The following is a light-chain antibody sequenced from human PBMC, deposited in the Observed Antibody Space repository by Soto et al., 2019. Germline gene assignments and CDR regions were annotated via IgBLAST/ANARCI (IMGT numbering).Light chain of an antibody. Sequence: DIQMTQSPSSLSASVGDRVTITCRASQSISSYLNWYQQKPGKAPKLLIYAASSLQSGVPSRFSGSGSGTDVTLNISSLQHEDFATYYCQQSYSTPWTFGQGTKVEIK. J-gene: IGKJ1*01. CDR2: AAS. CDR1: QSISSY. V-gene: IGKV1-39*01. CDR3: QQSYSTPWT.